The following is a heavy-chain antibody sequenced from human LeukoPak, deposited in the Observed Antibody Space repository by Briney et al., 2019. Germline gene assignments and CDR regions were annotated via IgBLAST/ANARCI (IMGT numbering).Heavy chain of an antibody. V-gene: IGHV1-2*06. CDR2: INPNSGGT. CDR3: ARGGRLAAAVLANY. CDR1: GYTFTGYY. Sequence: EASVQVSCQASGYTFTGYYMHWVRQAPGQGLEWMGRINPNSGGTNYAQKFQGRVTMTRDTSISTAYMELSRLRSDDTAVYYCARGGRLAAAVLANYWGQGTLVTVSS. D-gene: IGHD3-3*02. J-gene: IGHJ4*02.